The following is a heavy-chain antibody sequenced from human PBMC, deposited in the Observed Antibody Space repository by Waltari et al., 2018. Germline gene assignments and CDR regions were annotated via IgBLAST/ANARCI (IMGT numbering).Heavy chain of an antibody. V-gene: IGHV3-74*01. CDR1: GFPFSNYW. CDR2: ISSDGTKA. Sequence: EVQLVESGGGLVQPGGSLRLSCIASGFPFSNYWMHWVRQSPGKGLVWSSRISSDGTKANYADSGQGRFTISRDSAKNILYLQMSNLRADDAALYYCARGSDVVEVPAANGVVIGPWGQGTLVTVSS. J-gene: IGHJ5*02. CDR3: ARGSDVVEVPAANGVVIGP. D-gene: IGHD2-2*01.